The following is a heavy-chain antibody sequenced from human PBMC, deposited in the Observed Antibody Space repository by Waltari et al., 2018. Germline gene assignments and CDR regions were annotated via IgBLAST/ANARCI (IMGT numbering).Heavy chain of an antibody. CDR2: TKSDGSKA. D-gene: IGHD3-9*01. CDR1: GFSFSGYW. CDR3: ARSDWLEY. Sequence: VQLVESGGGLVQPGGSLRLSCEASGFSFSGYWMHWVRQAPGKGLVWVSRTKSDGSKATYADSVKGRFTISGDNAKSTLYLQMNSLRAEDTAVYYCARSDWLEYWGQGTLVTVSS. J-gene: IGHJ4*02. V-gene: IGHV3-74*01.